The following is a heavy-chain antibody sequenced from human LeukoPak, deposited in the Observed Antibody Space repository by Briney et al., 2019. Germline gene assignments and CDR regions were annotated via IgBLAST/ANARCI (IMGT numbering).Heavy chain of an antibody. V-gene: IGHV4-4*07. CDR3: ARSTYYYDSSGYPHYYYYMDV. J-gene: IGHJ6*03. CDR2: IYTSGST. Sequence: SETLSLTCTVSGGSISSYYWSWLRQPAGKGLEWIGRIYTSGSTNYNPSLKSRVTMSVDTSKNQFSLKLSSVTAADTAVYYCARSTYYYDSSGYPHYYYYMDVWGKGTTVTVSS. CDR1: GGSISSYY. D-gene: IGHD3-22*01.